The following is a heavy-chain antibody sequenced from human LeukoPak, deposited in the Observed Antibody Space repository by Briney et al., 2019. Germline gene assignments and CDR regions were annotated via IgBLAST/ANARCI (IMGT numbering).Heavy chain of an antibody. D-gene: IGHD2-15*01. CDR3: ARDRDHCSGGSCYLGTEYYFDY. J-gene: IGHJ4*02. CDR2: IIPIFGTA. V-gene: IGHV1-69*13. Sequence: SVKVSCKASGGTFSSYAISWVRQAPGQGLEWMGGIIPIFGTANYAQKFQGRVTITADESTSTAYMELSSLRSEDTAVCYCARDRDHCSGGSCYLGTEYYFDYWGQGTLVTVSS. CDR1: GGTFSSYA.